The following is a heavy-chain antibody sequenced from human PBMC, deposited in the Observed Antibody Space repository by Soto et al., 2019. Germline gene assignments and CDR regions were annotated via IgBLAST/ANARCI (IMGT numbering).Heavy chain of an antibody. Sequence: PGGSLRLSCAASGFTFSSYGMHWVRQAPGKGLEWVAVISYDGSNKYYADSVKGRFTISRDNSKNTLYLQMNSLRAEDTAVYYCARVWSDYGDYERLEDYGMDVWGQGTTVTVSS. J-gene: IGHJ6*02. CDR3: ARVWSDYGDYERLEDYGMDV. CDR2: ISYDGSNK. CDR1: GFTFSSYG. V-gene: IGHV3-30*19. D-gene: IGHD4-17*01.